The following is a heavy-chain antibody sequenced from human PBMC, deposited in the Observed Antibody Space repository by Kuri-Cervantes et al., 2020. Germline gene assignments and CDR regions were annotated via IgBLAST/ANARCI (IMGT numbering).Heavy chain of an antibody. Sequence: SVKVSCKASGYTFTGYYMHWVRQAPGQGLEWMGRIIPILGIANYAQKFQGRVTITADKSTSTAYMELSSLRSEDTAVYYCARGNCGGDCSIDYWGQGTLVTVSS. CDR3: ARGNCGGDCSIDY. J-gene: IGHJ4*02. V-gene: IGHV1-69*04. D-gene: IGHD2-21*02. CDR1: GYTFTGYY. CDR2: IIPILGIA.